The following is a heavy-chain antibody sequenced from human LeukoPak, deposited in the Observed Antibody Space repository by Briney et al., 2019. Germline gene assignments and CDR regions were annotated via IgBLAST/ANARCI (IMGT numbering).Heavy chain of an antibody. CDR3: ARHDKQWLSDRYYYGMDV. V-gene: IGHV5-51*01. D-gene: IGHD6-19*01. CDR1: GYRFTSYW. CDR2: IYPGDSDT. Sequence: GESLKISCKGSGYRFTSYWIGWVRQMPGKGLEWMGIIYPGDSDTRYSPSFQGQVTISADKSISTAYLQWSSLKASDTAMYYCARHDKQWLSDRYYYGMDVWGQGTTVTVSS. J-gene: IGHJ6*02.